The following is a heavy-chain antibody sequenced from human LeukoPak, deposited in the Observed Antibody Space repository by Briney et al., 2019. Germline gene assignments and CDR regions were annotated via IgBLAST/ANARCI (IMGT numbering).Heavy chain of an antibody. V-gene: IGHV4-59*01. J-gene: IGHJ4*02. D-gene: IGHD3-16*02. CDR3: ARGTMITFGGVIAPDYFDY. CDR2: IYYSGST. Sequence: SETLSLTCTVSGGSISSYYWSWIRQLPGKGLEWIGYIYYSGSTNYNPSLKSRVTISVDTSKNQFSLKLSSVTAADTAVYYCARGTMITFGGVIAPDYFDYWGQGTLITVSS. CDR1: GGSISSYY.